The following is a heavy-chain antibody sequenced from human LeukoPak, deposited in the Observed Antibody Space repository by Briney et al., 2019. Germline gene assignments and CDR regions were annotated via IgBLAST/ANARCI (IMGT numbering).Heavy chain of an antibody. CDR1: GFTFSSYA. CDR3: ARDANQQLGAEDAFDI. CDR2: ISYDGSNK. V-gene: IGHV3-30*04. Sequence: GGSLRLSCAAPGFTFSSYAMHWVRQAPGKGLEWVAVISYDGSNKYYADSVKGRFTISRDNSKNTLYLQMNSLRAEDTAVYYCARDANQQLGAEDAFDIWGQGTMVTVSS. D-gene: IGHD6-13*01. J-gene: IGHJ3*02.